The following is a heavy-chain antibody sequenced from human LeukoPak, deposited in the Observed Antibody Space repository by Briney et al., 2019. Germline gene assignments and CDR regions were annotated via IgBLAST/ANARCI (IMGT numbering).Heavy chain of an antibody. CDR2: INPNSGGT. CDR1: GYTFTSHD. J-gene: IGHJ6*03. V-gene: IGHV1-2*02. Sequence: ASVKVSCKASGYTFTSHDINWVRQATGQGLEWMGWINPNSGGTNYAQKFQGRVTMTRDTSISTAYMELSRLRSDDTAVYYCARGYQLPYYYYYYYMDVWGKGTTVTVSS. D-gene: IGHD2-2*01. CDR3: ARGYQLPYYYYYYYMDV.